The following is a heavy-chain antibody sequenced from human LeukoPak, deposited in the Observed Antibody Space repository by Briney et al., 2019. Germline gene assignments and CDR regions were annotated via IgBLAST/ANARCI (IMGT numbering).Heavy chain of an antibody. J-gene: IGHJ4*02. D-gene: IGHD1-26*01. V-gene: IGHV3-30*18. CDR2: ISYDGSNK. Sequence: TGGSLRLSCAAYGFTFSSYGMHWVRQAPGKGLEWVAVISYDGSNKYYDHSVKRPFTISTHNSNNTLYLQINSLRTEDTAVYYCAKDPQVGATRGYYFDYWGQGTLVTVSS. CDR3: AKDPQVGATRGYYFDY. CDR1: GFTFSSYG.